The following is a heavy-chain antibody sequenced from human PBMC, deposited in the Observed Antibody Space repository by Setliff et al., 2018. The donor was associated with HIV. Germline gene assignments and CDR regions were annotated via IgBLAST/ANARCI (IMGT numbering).Heavy chain of an antibody. CDR1: GYSFSSYW. D-gene: IGHD3-10*01. CDR2: INPGDSET. CDR3: ARLGPGPMFRTNFDY. Sequence: GESLKISCKGSGYSFSSYWIGWMRQMPGKGLEWMGIINPGDSETRYNPPFQGQVTISADKSITTAYLQWSGLKASDTAIYYCARLGPGPMFRTNFDYWGQGTQVTVSS. V-gene: IGHV5-51*01. J-gene: IGHJ4*02.